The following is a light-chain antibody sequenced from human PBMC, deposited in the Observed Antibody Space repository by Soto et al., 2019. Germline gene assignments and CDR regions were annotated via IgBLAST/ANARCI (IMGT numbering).Light chain of an antibody. CDR2: GVT. CDR3: SSYATNYVICI. CDR1: TNDIGTYDS. Sequence: QSALTQPASVSGSPGQSITISCTGTTNDIGTYDSVSWYQHHPGKAPKLILYGVTNRPSGVSTRFSGSKSGNTASLTISGLQAEDEADYYCSSYATNYVICIFGTGTKLT. V-gene: IGLV2-14*01. J-gene: IGLJ1*01.